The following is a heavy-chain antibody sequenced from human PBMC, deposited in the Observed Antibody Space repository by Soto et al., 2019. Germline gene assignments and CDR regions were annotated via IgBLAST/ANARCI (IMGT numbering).Heavy chain of an antibody. Sequence: PSETLSLTCSVSGGSISGFYWRWIRQSPGKGLEWLGYVYYTGSTNYSPSLRSRVSISVDTSKNEFSLRLSSVTAADTAVYFCARSVAVPGAHIDYWGQGTQVTVSS. V-gene: IGHV4-59*01. CDR3: ARSVAVPGAHIDY. CDR1: GGSISGFY. J-gene: IGHJ4*02. CDR2: VYYTGST. D-gene: IGHD6-19*01.